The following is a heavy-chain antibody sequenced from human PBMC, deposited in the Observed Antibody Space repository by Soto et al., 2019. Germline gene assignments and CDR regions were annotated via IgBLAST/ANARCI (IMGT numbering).Heavy chain of an antibody. J-gene: IGHJ4*02. CDR2: IYHSGDT. Sequence: QVQLRESGPGLVKTSGTLSLTCAVSGGSISTITWWSWVRQPPGKGLQWIGEIYHSGDTNYNPSLKRRVTISQEKSKHHFALRLGSVTASQTPVYYCARDLGSCSSTSCRPFDYWGQGTLVTVSS. D-gene: IGHD2-2*03. CDR1: GGSISTITW. CDR3: ARDLGSCSSTSCRPFDY. V-gene: IGHV4-4*02.